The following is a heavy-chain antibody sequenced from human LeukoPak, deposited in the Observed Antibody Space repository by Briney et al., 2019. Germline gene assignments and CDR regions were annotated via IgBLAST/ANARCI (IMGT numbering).Heavy chain of an antibody. Sequence: SETLSLTCTVSGYSISSVYYWGWIRQPPGKGLDWIGSIYHSGSTYYNPSLKSRVTISVDTSKNQFSLKLSSVTAADTAVYYCARGKSRGSHIDYWGQGTLVTVSS. J-gene: IGHJ4*02. D-gene: IGHD1-26*01. CDR1: GYSISSVYY. CDR2: IYHSGST. CDR3: ARGKSRGSHIDY. V-gene: IGHV4-38-2*02.